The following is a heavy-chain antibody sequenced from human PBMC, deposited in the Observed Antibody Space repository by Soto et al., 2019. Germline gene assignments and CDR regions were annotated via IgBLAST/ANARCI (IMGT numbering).Heavy chain of an antibody. Sequence: GGSLRLSCAASGFTFSSYAMSWVRQAPGKGLECISTIDVLNGAWYSDSVRGRLAISRDVSRNTVYLQMGSLRVEDTAIYFCSDWRAGGPVNLDHWGPGTVVTVSS. D-gene: IGHD2-15*01. CDR1: GFTFSSYA. V-gene: IGHV3-23*05. CDR2: IDVLNGA. J-gene: IGHJ4*02. CDR3: SDWRAGGPVNLDH.